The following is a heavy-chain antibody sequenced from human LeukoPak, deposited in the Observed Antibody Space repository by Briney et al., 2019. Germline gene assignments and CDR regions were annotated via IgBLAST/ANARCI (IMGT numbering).Heavy chain of an antibody. Sequence: GGSLRLSCAASGFTVSNNYMRWVRQAPGKGLEWVSVIYSGGSTYYADSVKGRFTISRDNSKNPLYLQMNSLRAEDTAVYYCARDLPPVAMVDWGQGTLVTVSS. CDR2: IYSGGST. J-gene: IGHJ4*02. D-gene: IGHD5-18*01. CDR1: GFTVSNNY. CDR3: ARDLPPVAMVD. V-gene: IGHV3-66*01.